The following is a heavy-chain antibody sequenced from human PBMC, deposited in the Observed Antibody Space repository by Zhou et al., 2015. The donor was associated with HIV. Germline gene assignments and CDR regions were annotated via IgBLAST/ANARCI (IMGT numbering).Heavy chain of an antibody. Sequence: EGQLVESGGGLVKPGGSLRLSCAASGFNFRNAWMSWVRQAPGKGLEYIGRIKSKRDDGTAEYAAPVKGRFIMSREDSKNTLYLQMKSLKTEDTAVYYCVTGVNRGVRTFDYWGQGTLVTVSS. V-gene: IGHV3-15*01. CDR2: IKSKRDDGTA. J-gene: IGHJ4*02. CDR1: GFNFRNAW. CDR3: VTGVNRGVRTFDY. D-gene: IGHD3-10*01.